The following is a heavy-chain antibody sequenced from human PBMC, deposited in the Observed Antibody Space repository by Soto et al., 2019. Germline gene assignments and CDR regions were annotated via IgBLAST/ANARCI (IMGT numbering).Heavy chain of an antibody. J-gene: IGHJ4*02. CDR1: GFTFSSYG. CDR3: AKDLRWLVFYFDY. D-gene: IGHD5-12*01. V-gene: IGHV3-30*18. CDR2: ISYDGSNK. Sequence: QVQLVESGGGVVQPGRSLRLSCAASGFTFSSYGMHWVRQAPGKGLEWVAVISYDGSNKYYADSVKGRFTISRDNSKNTLYLQMNSLRAEDTAVYYCAKDLRWLVFYFDYWGQGTLVTVSS.